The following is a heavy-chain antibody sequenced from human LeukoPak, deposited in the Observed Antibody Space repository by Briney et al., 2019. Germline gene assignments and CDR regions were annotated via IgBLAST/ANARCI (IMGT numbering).Heavy chain of an antibody. J-gene: IGHJ6*03. Sequence: SETLSLTCTVSGGSISSRSDYWGWIRQTPGKGLEWIGNLDSSGSTYYNPSLKSRVTISVGTSKNQFSLNPRSVTAADTAIYFCSRSHDYGGLYFYYYMDVWGKGTTVTVSS. CDR2: LDSSGST. D-gene: IGHD4-23*01. CDR1: GGSISSRSDY. V-gene: IGHV4-39*01. CDR3: SRSHDYGGLYFYYYMDV.